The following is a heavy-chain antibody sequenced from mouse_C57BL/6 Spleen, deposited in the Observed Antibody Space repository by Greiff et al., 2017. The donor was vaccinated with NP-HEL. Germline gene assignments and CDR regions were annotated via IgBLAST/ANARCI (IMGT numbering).Heavy chain of an antibody. CDR3: ARGDYGSSYGYFDV. CDR1: GYSFTDYN. D-gene: IGHD1-1*01. CDR2: INPNYGTT. J-gene: IGHJ1*03. Sequence: EVQVVESGPELVKPGASVKISCKASGYSFTDYNMNWVKQSNGKSLEWIGVINPNYGTTSYNQKFKGKATLTVDQSSSTAYMQLNSLTSEDSAVYYCARGDYGSSYGYFDVWGTGTTVTVSS. V-gene: IGHV1-39*01.